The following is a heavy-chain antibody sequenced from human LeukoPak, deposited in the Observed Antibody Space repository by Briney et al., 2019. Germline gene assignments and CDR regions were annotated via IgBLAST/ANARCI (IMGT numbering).Heavy chain of an antibody. V-gene: IGHV3-48*03. CDR1: GFTFSSYE. CDR3: TRPHPGYCSGGSCYPSSV. J-gene: IGHJ4*02. CDR2: ISASGSTI. Sequence: GGSLRLSCATSGFTFSSYEMNWVRQAPGKGLEWVSYISASGSTIYYADSVKGRFTISRDSAKNSLFLQMNSLRAEDTAVYFCTRPHPGYCSGGSCYPSSVWGQGTLVTVSS. D-gene: IGHD2-15*01.